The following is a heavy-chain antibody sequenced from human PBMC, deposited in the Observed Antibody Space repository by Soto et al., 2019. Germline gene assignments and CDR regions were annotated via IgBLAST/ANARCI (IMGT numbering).Heavy chain of an antibody. D-gene: IGHD3-3*01. J-gene: IGHJ6*03. CDR1: GGSFSGYY. Sequence: SETLSLTCAVYGGSFSGYYWSWIRQPPGKGLEWIGEINHSGSTNYNPSLKSRVTISVDTSKNQFSLKLSSVTAADTAVYYFARGYYDFWSGYYKYYYYYYMDVWGKGTTVTVSS. V-gene: IGHV4-34*01. CDR3: ARGYYDFWSGYYKYYYYYYMDV. CDR2: INHSGST.